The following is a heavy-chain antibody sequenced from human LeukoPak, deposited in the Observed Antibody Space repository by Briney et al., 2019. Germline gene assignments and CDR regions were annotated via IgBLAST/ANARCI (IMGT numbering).Heavy chain of an antibody. CDR1: GFTFSSYG. V-gene: IGHV3-33*06. CDR3: AKDRANYYYDSSVLDY. CDR2: IWYDGSNK. J-gene: IGHJ4*02. Sequence: GGSLRLSCAASGFTFSSYGMHWVRQAPGKGLEWVAVIWYDGSNKYYADSVKGRFTISRENSKNTLYLQMNSLRAEDTAVYYCAKDRANYYYDSSVLDYWGQGTLVTVSS. D-gene: IGHD3-22*01.